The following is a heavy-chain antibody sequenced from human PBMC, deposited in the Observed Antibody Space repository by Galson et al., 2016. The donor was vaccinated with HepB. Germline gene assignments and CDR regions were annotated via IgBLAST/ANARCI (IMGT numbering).Heavy chain of an antibody. Sequence: SETLSLTCAVYGGSFSDSYWSRIRQPPGKGLEWIGEINHSGNTNYNPSLKSRVTISVDTSKNQFSLKLSSVTAADTAVYYCARGGRPRIWGQGTMVTVSS. CDR2: INHSGNT. V-gene: IGHV4-34*01. CDR1: GGSFSDSY. D-gene: IGHD3-10*01. J-gene: IGHJ3*02. CDR3: ARGGRPRI.